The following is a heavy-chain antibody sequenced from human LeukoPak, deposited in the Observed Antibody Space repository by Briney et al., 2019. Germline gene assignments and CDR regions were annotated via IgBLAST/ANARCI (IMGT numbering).Heavy chain of an antibody. V-gene: IGHV1-8*03. Sequence: ASVKVSCKASGYTFTSYSISWVRQAPGQGLEWMGWMNPNSGNTGYAQKFQGRVTITRNTSISTAYMELSSLRSEDTAVYYCARGSRVGYCSSTSCYALGYWGQGTLVTVSS. CDR1: GYTFTSYS. CDR3: ARGSRVGYCSSTSCYALGY. J-gene: IGHJ4*02. CDR2: MNPNSGNT. D-gene: IGHD2-2*01.